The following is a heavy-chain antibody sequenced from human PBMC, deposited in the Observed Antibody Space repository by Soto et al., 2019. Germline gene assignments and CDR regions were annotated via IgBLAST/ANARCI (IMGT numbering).Heavy chain of an antibody. D-gene: IGHD1-26*01. CDR1: GFTFYSYN. J-gene: IGHJ4*02. CDR2: ISTSSSTI. Sequence: EVQLVESGGGLVQPGGSLRLSCAASGFTFYSYNMNWVRQAPGKGLEWVSYISTSSSTIYYADSVKGRFTISRDNAKNSLYLQMNSLRDEDTGVYYCARDSWYSGTYGYFDYWGQGTLVTVSS. V-gene: IGHV3-48*02. CDR3: ARDSWYSGTYGYFDY.